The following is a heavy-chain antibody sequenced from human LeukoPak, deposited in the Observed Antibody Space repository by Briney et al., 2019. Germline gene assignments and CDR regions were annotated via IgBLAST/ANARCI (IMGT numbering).Heavy chain of an antibody. CDR3: ARWVGYSNWFDP. D-gene: IGHD2-15*01. CDR2: ISPNSGDT. CDR1: GYSFTGYY. V-gene: IGHV1-2*02. J-gene: IGHJ5*02. Sequence: GASVKVSCKASGYSFTGYYMLWVRQAPGQGLEWMGWISPNSGDTNSAQKFQGRVTMTRDTSISTAYMELTRLTSDDTAVYYCARWVGYSNWFDPWGQGTLVTVSS.